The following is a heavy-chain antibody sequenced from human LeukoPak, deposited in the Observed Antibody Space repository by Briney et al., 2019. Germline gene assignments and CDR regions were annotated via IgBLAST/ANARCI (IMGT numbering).Heavy chain of an antibody. CDR2: ISYDGSNK. J-gene: IGHJ5*02. CDR3: ARATGLSAGFDP. Sequence: PGGSLRLSCAASGFTFSFYAIHWVRQAPGKGLEWVAVISYDGSNKYYADSVKGRFAISRDNSKNTLYLQMNSLRPEDTAVYYCARATGLSAGFDPWGQGTLVTVSS. CDR1: GFTFSFYA. D-gene: IGHD1-14*01. V-gene: IGHV3-30*09.